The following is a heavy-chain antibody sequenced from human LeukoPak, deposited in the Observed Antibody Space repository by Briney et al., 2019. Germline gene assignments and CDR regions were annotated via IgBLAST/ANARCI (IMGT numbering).Heavy chain of an antibody. CDR2: ISWNSSNI. V-gene: IGHV3-21*01. J-gene: IGHJ6*02. CDR1: GFTFNGYT. Sequence: GGSLRLSCAASGFTFNGYTMHWVRQAPGKGLEWVSSISWNSSNIGYADSVKGRFTISRDNAKNSLYLQMNSLRAEDTAVYYCASDIVATISGMDVWGQGTTVTVSS. D-gene: IGHD5-12*01. CDR3: ASDIVATISGMDV.